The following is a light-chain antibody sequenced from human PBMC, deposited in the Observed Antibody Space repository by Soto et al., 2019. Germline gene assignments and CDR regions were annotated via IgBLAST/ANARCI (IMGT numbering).Light chain of an antibody. V-gene: IGKV1-13*02. CDR1: QGISSA. Sequence: AIQLTQSPSSRSASVGDRVTITCRASQGISSALAWYQQKPGKAPKLLIYDASSLESGVPSRFSASGSGTEFTLTISSLQPDDLATYYCQQYISYPYTFGQGTKVDIK. CDR3: QQYISYPYT. CDR2: DAS. J-gene: IGKJ2*01.